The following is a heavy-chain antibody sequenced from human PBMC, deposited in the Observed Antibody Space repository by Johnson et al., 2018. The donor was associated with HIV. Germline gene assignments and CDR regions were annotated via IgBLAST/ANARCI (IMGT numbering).Heavy chain of an antibody. J-gene: IGHJ3*02. D-gene: IGHD6-6*01. Sequence: MMLVESGGGLVQPGGSLRLSCVASGFNFRNYWMSWVRQAPGKGLEWVATIKGDGSGQDYVDSVKGRFTISRDNAKNSLYLQMNSLRAEDTAVYYCAYSSSPLSGDAFDIWGQGTMVTVSS. CDR2: IKGDGSGQ. CDR1: GFNFRNYW. V-gene: IGHV3-7*01. CDR3: AYSSSPLSGDAFDI.